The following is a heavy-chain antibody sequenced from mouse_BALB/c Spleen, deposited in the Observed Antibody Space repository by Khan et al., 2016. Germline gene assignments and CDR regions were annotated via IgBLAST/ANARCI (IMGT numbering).Heavy chain of an antibody. J-gene: IGHJ4*01. D-gene: IGHD2-2*01. Sequence: VELVESGPGLVAPSQSLSITCTVSGFSIIAYGVNWVRQPPGKGLEWLGMIWGDGSTDYTSALKSRLNITKDNSKSQVFLKMNSLQTDDTAKYYCARDGWGYYAMDYWGQGTSVTVSS. CDR2: IWGDGST. CDR1: GFSIIAYG. CDR3: ARDGWGYYAMDY. V-gene: IGHV2-6-7*01.